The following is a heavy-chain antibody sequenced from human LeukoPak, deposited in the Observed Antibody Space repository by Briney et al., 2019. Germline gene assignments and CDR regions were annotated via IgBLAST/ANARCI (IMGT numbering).Heavy chain of an antibody. CDR1: GGSISSSSYY. Sequence: PSETLSLTCTVSGGSISSSSYYWGWLRQPPGKGLEWIGSIYYSGSTYYNPSLKSRVTISVDTSKNQFSLKLSSVTAADTAVYYCAVEFLGYGSGSYFDYWGQGTLVTVSS. V-gene: IGHV4-39*01. J-gene: IGHJ4*02. CDR3: AVEFLGYGSGSYFDY. CDR2: IYYSGST. D-gene: IGHD3-10*01.